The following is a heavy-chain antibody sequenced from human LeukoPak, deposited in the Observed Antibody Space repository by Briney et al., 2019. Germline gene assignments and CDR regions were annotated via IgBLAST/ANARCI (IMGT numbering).Heavy chain of an antibody. CDR1: GGSISSDY. CDR2: IYYSGST. CDR3: ARGGHSNPYYFDY. D-gene: IGHD4-11*01. V-gene: IGHV4-59*12. J-gene: IGHJ4*02. Sequence: SETLSLTCTVSGGSISSDYWSWIRQPPGKGLEWIGYIYYSGSTTYNPSLKSRVTLSVDTSKNQFSLKLSSVTAADTAVYYCARGGHSNPYYFDYWGQGTLVTVSS.